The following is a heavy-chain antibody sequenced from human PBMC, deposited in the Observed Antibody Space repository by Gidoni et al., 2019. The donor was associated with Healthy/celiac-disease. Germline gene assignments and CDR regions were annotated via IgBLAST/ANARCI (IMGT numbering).Heavy chain of an antibody. Sequence: QVQLVQSGAEVKKPGASVKVSCKASGYTFPSYYMHWVRQAPGQGLEWMGIINPSGGSTSYAQKFQGRVTMTRDTSTSTVYMELSSLRSEDTAVYYCTRDGRGDDFWSGYRPHFDYWGQGTLVTVSS. V-gene: IGHV1-46*01. CDR2: INPSGGST. CDR3: TRDGRGDDFWSGYRPHFDY. CDR1: GYTFPSYY. J-gene: IGHJ4*02. D-gene: IGHD3-3*01.